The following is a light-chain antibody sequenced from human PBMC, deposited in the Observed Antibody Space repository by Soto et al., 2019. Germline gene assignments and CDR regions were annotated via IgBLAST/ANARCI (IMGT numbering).Light chain of an antibody. CDR2: EVS. CDR1: SSDVGGYNY. J-gene: IGLJ2*01. V-gene: IGLV2-8*01. CDR3: SSYACSNNLVV. Sequence: QSALTQPPSASGSPGQSVTISCTGTSSDVGGYNYVSWYQQHPGKAPKLMIYEVSKRPSGVPDRFSGSKSGNTASLTVSGLQAEDEADYYCSSYACSNNLVVFGGGTKLTV.